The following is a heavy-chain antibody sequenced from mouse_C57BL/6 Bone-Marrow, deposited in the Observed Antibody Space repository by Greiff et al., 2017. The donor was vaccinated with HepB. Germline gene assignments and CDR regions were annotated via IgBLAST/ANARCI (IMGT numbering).Heavy chain of an antibody. J-gene: IGHJ4*01. CDR3: ARDDYDYDDGGYAMDY. CDR1: GFTFSDFY. D-gene: IGHD2-4*01. CDR2: SRNKANDYTT. V-gene: IGHV7-1*01. Sequence: EVKLMESGGGLVQSGRSLRLSCATSGFTFSDFYMEWVRQAPGKGLEWIAASRNKANDYTTEYSASVKGRFIVSRDTSQSILYLQMNALRAEDTAIYYCARDDYDYDDGGYAMDYWGQGTSVTVSS.